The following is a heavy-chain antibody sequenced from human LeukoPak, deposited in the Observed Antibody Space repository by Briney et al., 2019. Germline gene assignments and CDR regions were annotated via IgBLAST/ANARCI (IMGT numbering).Heavy chain of an antibody. CDR3: ARGSGDSSGYFGLGAFDI. CDR2: IYHSGST. V-gene: IGHV4-38-2*02. Sequence: SETQSLTCTVSGYSISSGYYWGWIRQPPGKGLEWIGSIYHSGSTYHNPSLKSRVAISVDTSKNHFSLKLSSVTAADTAVYYCARGSGDSSGYFGLGAFDIWGRGTMVTVSS. D-gene: IGHD3-22*01. CDR1: GYSISSGYY. J-gene: IGHJ3*02.